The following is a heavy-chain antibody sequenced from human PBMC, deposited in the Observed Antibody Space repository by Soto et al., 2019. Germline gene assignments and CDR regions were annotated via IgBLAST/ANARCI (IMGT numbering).Heavy chain of an antibody. Sequence: ASVKVSCKASGDTFSSYAISWVRQAPGQGLEWMGWINPNIGTANYAQKFQGRVTITADASTSTAYMELSSLRSEDTDVYYCARGAETLLGYWSGGGSYNWFDLWGQGTLVTVSS. CDR1: GDTFSSYA. CDR3: ARGAETLLGYWSGGGSYNWFDL. V-gene: IGHV1-69*13. J-gene: IGHJ5*01. D-gene: IGHD2-15*01. CDR2: INPNIGTA.